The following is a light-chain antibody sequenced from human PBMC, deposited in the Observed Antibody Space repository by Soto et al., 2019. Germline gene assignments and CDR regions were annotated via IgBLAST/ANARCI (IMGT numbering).Light chain of an antibody. Sequence: EIVMTQSPATLSVSPGERATLSCRATQNVSSNLAWYQQKPGPAPRLLIYGASTRATGIPVRVSGSGSGTEFTLTISSLQSEDFAVYYCQQYNNWPPLTFGGGTKVEIK. CDR2: GAS. CDR3: QQYNNWPPLT. CDR1: QNVSSN. V-gene: IGKV3-15*01. J-gene: IGKJ4*01.